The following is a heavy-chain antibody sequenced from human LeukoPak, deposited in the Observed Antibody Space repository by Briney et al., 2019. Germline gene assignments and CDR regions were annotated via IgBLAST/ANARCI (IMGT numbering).Heavy chain of an antibody. Sequence: SETLSLTCTVSGGSISGSSYYWGWIRQPPGKGLEWIGSIYYSGSTYYNPSLKSRVTISVDTSKNQFSLKLSSVTAADTAVYYCARQGGYCSGGSCYSDQLDYWGQGTLVTVSS. CDR1: GGSISGSSYY. CDR3: ARQGGYCSGGSCYSDQLDY. V-gene: IGHV4-39*01. CDR2: IYYSGST. J-gene: IGHJ4*02. D-gene: IGHD2-15*01.